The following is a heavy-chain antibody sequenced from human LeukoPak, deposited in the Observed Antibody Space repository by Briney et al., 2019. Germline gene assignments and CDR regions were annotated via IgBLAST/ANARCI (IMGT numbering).Heavy chain of an antibody. Sequence: GESLKISCKGSGYSFTTNWIGWVRQMPGKGLEWMGIIYPSNSDTRYNPSFQGQVTISADKSISTAYLQWSSLTASDTAMYYCARGPSGRYGYFDYWGQGTLVTVSS. CDR3: ARGPSGRYGYFDY. CDR1: GYSFTTNW. J-gene: IGHJ4*02. V-gene: IGHV5-51*01. D-gene: IGHD3-3*01. CDR2: IYPSNSDT.